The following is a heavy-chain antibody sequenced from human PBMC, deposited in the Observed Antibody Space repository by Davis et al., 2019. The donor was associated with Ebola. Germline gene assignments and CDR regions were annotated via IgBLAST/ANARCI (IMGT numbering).Heavy chain of an antibody. Sequence: PSETLSLTCEVSGYSVSSGYYWDWIRQPPGKGLEWIGSLYHSGNTYYNPSLESRVTMSVDTSKNQFSLNLKSVTAADTAIYFCARAGTILTNWGRGALVTVSS. CDR2: LYHSGNT. CDR1: GYSVSSGYY. D-gene: IGHD3-10*01. V-gene: IGHV4-38-2*01. CDR3: ARAGTILTN. J-gene: IGHJ4*02.